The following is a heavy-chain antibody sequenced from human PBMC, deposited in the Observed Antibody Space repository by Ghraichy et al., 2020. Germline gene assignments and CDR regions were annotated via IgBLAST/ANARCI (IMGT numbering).Heavy chain of an antibody. Sequence: ASVKVSCKASGYTFTSYYMHWVRQAPGQGLEWMGWINPNNGDTNYAQKFQGRVTMTRDTSISTAYMELTSLRSDDTAVYYCARDQNRSAWHFDYWGQGTLVTVSS. CDR2: INPNNGDT. J-gene: IGHJ4*02. D-gene: IGHD2/OR15-2a*01. V-gene: IGHV1-2*02. CDR3: ARDQNRSAWHFDY. CDR1: GYTFTSYY.